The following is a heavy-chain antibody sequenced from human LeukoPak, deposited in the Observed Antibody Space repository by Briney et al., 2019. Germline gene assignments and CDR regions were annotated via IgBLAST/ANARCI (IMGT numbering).Heavy chain of an antibody. D-gene: IGHD5/OR15-5a*01. CDR3: ARESRIVSDPPDAFDI. V-gene: IGHV4-30-4*08. Sequence: SETLSLTCTVSGGSISSGDYYWSWIRQPPGKGLEWIGYIYYSGSTYYNPSLKSRVTISVDTSKNQFSLKLSSVTAADTAVYYCARESRIVSDPPDAFDIWGQGTMVTVSS. CDR1: GGSISSGDYY. J-gene: IGHJ3*02. CDR2: IYYSGST.